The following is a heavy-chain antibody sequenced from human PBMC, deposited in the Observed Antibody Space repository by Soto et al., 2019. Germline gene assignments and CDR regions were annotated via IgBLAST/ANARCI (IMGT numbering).Heavy chain of an antibody. CDR2: IKSKTDGGAA. Sequence: EMQLVESGGGLVKPGGSLRLSCAASGFSFTSAWMYWVRQAPGKGLEWVGRIKSKTDGGAADYAAPVKDRFTISRDDSKNTLDLQMNSLRTEDTAVYFCTAATSGGEVKRQVGLWKTETSYYYGMDVWGQGATVAVSS. D-gene: IGHD3-16*01. V-gene: IGHV3-15*07. CDR1: GFSFTSAW. CDR3: TAATSGGEVKRQVGLWKTETSYYYGMDV. J-gene: IGHJ6*02.